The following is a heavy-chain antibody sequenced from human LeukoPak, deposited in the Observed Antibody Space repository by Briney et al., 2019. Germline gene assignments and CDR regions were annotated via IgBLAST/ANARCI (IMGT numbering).Heavy chain of an antibody. D-gene: IGHD3-16*01. V-gene: IGHV4-59*01. J-gene: IGHJ4*02. Sequence: SETLSLTCTVSGGSISSYYWSWIRQPPGKGLEWIGYIYYSGSTNYNPSLKSRVTISVDTSKNQFSLKLSSVTAADTAVYYCARGGGLLNFDYWGQGTLVTVSS. CDR2: IYYSGST. CDR1: GGSISSYY. CDR3: ARGGGLLNFDY.